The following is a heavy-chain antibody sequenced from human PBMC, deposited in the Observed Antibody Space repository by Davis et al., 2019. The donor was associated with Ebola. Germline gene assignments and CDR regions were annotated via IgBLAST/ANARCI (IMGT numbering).Heavy chain of an antibody. CDR2: TIPLFGIV. Sequence: SVKVSCKASGGTFSSSAISWLRQAPGQGLEWVGGTIPLFGIVTYAQKFQGRVTVTRDTSTTTVYMDLSSLRSEDTALYYRTTPGGQDSGYDVFDIWGQGTMVIVSS. CDR1: GGTFSSSA. J-gene: IGHJ3*02. CDR3: TTPGGQDSGYDVFDI. V-gene: IGHV1-69*10. D-gene: IGHD5-12*01.